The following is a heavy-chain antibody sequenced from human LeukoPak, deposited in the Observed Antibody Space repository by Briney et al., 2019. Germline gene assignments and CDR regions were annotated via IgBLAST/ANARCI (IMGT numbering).Heavy chain of an antibody. V-gene: IGHV1-2*02. Sequence: ASVKVSCKASGYTFTGYYMHWVRQAPGQGLEWMGWINPNTGGTNYAQKFQGRVTMTRDTSISTAYMELSRLRSDDTAVYYCARVPSGWYKFDYWGQGTLATVSS. J-gene: IGHJ4*02. CDR1: GYTFTGYY. CDR2: INPNTGGT. CDR3: ARVPSGWYKFDY. D-gene: IGHD6-19*01.